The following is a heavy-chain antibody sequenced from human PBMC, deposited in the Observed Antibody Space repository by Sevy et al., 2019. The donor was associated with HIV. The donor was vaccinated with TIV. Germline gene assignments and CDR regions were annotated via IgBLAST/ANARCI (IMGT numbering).Heavy chain of an antibody. CDR2: LYYSGIT. V-gene: IGHV4-59*08. J-gene: IGHJ4*02. Sequence: SETLSLTCSLSGDSISSYCSTWVRQPPGKGLEWIGSLYYSGITNYNPSLKSRVTISVDTSKNQFSLKLTSVTAADTAVYYCARGLAYYFDSWGQGTLVTVSS. CDR3: ARGLAYYFDS. CDR1: GDSISSYC. D-gene: IGHD4-17*01.